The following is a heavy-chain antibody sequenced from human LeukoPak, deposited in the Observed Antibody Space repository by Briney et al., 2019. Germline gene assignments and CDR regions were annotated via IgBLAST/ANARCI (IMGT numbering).Heavy chain of an antibody. J-gene: IGHJ4*02. CDR2: INPNSGGT. V-gene: IGHV1-2*02. CDR3: ARVPFSYCGGDCYFDY. CDR1: GYTFTGYY. Sequence: ASVKVSCKASGYTFTGYYMHWVRQAPGQGLEWMGWINPNSGGTNYAQKFQGRVTMTRDTSISTAYMELSRVRSDDTAVYYCARVPFSYCGGDCYFDYWGQGTLVTVSS. D-gene: IGHD2-21*02.